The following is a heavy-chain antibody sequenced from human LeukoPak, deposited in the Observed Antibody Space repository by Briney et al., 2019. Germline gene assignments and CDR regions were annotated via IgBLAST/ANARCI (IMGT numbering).Heavy chain of an antibody. V-gene: IGHV3-48*01. Sequence: GGSLRLSCAASGLTFSSHSMNWVRQAPGKGLEWVSYISSSSSTIYYADSVKGRFTISRDNAKNSLYLQMNSLRAEDTAVYYGARVRSRDWFDPWGQGTLVTVSS. CDR1: GLTFSSHS. J-gene: IGHJ5*02. CDR2: ISSSSSTI. CDR3: ARVRSRDWFDP. D-gene: IGHD2-21*01.